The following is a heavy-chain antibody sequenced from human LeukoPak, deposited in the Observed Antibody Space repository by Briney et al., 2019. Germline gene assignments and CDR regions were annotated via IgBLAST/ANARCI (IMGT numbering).Heavy chain of an antibody. J-gene: IGHJ4*02. CDR1: GFTFSSYA. Sequence: GGSLRLSCAASGFTFSSYAMSWVRQAPGKGLEWVSAISGSGGSTYYADSVKGRFTISRDNSKNTLYLQMNSLRVEDTAIYYCAKDWSGDSDGIDNWGQGTLVIVSS. CDR2: ISGSGGST. CDR3: AKDWSGDSDGIDN. D-gene: IGHD5-24*01. V-gene: IGHV3-23*01.